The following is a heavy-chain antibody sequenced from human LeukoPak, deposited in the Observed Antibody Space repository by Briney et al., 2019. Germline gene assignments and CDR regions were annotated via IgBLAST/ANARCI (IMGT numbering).Heavy chain of an antibody. V-gene: IGHV3-23*01. CDR2: ITGNGGST. Sequence: GGSLRLSCVASGFTFRTYAMTWVRQAPGKGLEWVSSITGNGGSTYYADSVKGRFTISRDNTKNSLYLQMNNLRAEDTAVYYCARDGFVWASGIDYGWFDYWGQGTLVTVSS. CDR3: ARDGFVWASGIDYGWFDY. J-gene: IGHJ4*02. CDR1: GFTFRTYA. D-gene: IGHD4-17*01.